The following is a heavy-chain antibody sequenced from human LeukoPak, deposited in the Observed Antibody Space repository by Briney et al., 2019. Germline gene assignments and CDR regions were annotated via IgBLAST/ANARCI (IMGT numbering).Heavy chain of an antibody. Sequence: GGSVRLSCAASGFTFSSYWMHWVRQAPGQGMVWVSGTNTTRRSTRAAESVKGRFTIARDNAENTLYLQMNSLRAEDMAVYYCYGANAEHWGQRTVPTVYS. V-gene: IGHV3-74*01. CDR3: YGANAEH. D-gene: IGHD4-23*01. CDR1: GFTFSSYW. CDR2: TNTTRRST. J-gene: IGHJ1*01.